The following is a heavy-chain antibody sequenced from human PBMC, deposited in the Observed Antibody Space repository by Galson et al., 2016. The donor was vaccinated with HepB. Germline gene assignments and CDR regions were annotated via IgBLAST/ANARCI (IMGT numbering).Heavy chain of an antibody. Sequence: SLRLSCAASGFIFTTYGIHWLRQAPGKGLEWVAVIWFDGSNKYYGDSVKGRFTISRDKSKNMVYLLMNSLRAEDTAVYYCARDTMPVYDIVTGYFLGDDHYNGMDVWGQGTTVTVSS. J-gene: IGHJ6*02. CDR3: ARDTMPVYDIVTGYFLGDDHYNGMDV. V-gene: IGHV3-33*01. D-gene: IGHD3-9*01. CDR1: GFIFTTYG. CDR2: IWFDGSNK.